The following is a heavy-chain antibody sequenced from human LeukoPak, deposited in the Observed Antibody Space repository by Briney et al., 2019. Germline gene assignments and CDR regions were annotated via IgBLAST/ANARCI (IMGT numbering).Heavy chain of an antibody. V-gene: IGHV3-30*04. CDR1: GFTFSSYA. Sequence: PGRSLRLSCAASGFTFSSYAMHWVRQAPGKGLEWVAVISYDGSNKYYADSVKGRFTISRDNSKNTLYLQMNSLKAEDTAVYYCARDRRGYSGYDSAGMDVWAKGPRSPSPQ. J-gene: IGHJ6*04. CDR2: ISYDGSNK. D-gene: IGHD5-12*01. CDR3: ARDRRGYSGYDSAGMDV.